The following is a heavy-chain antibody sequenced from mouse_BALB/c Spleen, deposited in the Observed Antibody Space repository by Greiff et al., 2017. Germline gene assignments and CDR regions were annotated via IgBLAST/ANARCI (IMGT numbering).Heavy chain of an antibody. CDR2: ISSGGSYT. CDR3: ARRRDGYYGYYAMDD. J-gene: IGHJ4*01. D-gene: IGHD2-3*01. V-gene: IGHV5-6*01. CDR1: GFTFSSYG. Sequence: EVQLVESGGDLVKPGGSLKLSCAASGFTFSSYGMSWVRQTPDKRLEWVATISSGGSYTYYPDSVKGRFTISRDNAKNTLYLQMSSLKSEDTAMYYCARRRDGYYGYYAMDDWGQGTSVTVSS.